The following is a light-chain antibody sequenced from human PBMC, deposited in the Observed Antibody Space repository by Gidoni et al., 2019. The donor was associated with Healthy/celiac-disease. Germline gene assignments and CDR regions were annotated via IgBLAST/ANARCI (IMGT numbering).Light chain of an antibody. CDR1: QSISSY. J-gene: IGKJ4*01. CDR2: AAS. CDR3: QQRYSTPPLT. V-gene: IGKV1-39*01. Sequence: DSQITLAPSSLSPSVGDRVTITCRASQSISSYLDWYQQKPGKAPKLLIYAASSLQSGVPSRFSGSGSGTDFTLTISSLQPEDFATYYCQQRYSTPPLTFGGGTKVEIK.